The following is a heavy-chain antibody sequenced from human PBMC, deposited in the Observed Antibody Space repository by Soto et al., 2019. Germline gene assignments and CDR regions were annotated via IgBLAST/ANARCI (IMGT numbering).Heavy chain of an antibody. J-gene: IGHJ4*02. CDR2: ISISGAGT. CDR3: ARDKRDLRFLEWSYYFDY. D-gene: IGHD3-3*01. CDR1: GFTFSTYA. V-gene: IGHV3-23*01. Sequence: GSLRLSCAASGFTFSTYAMSWVRQAPGKGLEWVSSISISGAGTYYADSVKGRFTISRDNSKNTLYLQLNSLRAEDTAVYYCARDKRDLRFLEWSYYFDYWGQGTLVTVSS.